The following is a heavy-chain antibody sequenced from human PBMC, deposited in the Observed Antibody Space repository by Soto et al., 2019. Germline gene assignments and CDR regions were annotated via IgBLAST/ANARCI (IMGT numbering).Heavy chain of an antibody. CDR2: ISSSGGST. CDR3: ACLAWFGDPVPPFDC. V-gene: IGHV3-23*01. D-gene: IGHD3-10*01. CDR1: GFTFSNYA. J-gene: IGHJ4*02. Sequence: PGGSLILSCAASGFTFSNYAMSWVRQAPGKGLEWVSGISSSGGSTNHADSVKGRFIISRDNSKNMVYLQMNSLRAEDTAVYYCACLAWFGDPVPPFDCWGQGIVVTVSS.